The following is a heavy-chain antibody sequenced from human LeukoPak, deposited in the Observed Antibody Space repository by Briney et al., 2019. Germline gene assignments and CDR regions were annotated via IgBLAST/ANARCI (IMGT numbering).Heavy chain of an antibody. CDR3: ANSYSPPHY. V-gene: IGHV3-74*01. CDR1: GFTFGNSW. CDR2: INTDGSDT. Sequence: GGSLRLSCAASGFTFGNSWMNLVRQAPWKRLVWVSRINTDGSDTTYADSVKGRFTISRDNAKNTLYLQMNSLRAEDSAVYYCANSYSPPHYWGQGTLVTVSS. D-gene: IGHD3-10*01. J-gene: IGHJ4*02.